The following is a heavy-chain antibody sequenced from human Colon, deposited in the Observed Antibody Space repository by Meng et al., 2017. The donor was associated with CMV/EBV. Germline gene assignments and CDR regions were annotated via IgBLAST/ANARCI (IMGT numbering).Heavy chain of an antibody. J-gene: IGHJ4*02. Sequence: ASVKVSFKASGYIITGYHMHWVRQAPGQGLEWMGWSNPISGGATFAPEFQGRVTMTTDTSISTAYMELSSLTSDDTAVYYCARSRVGAYEFFDSWGQGTLVTVSS. CDR1: GYIITGYH. V-gene: IGHV1-2*02. D-gene: IGHD1-26*01. CDR3: ARSRVGAYEFFDS. CDR2: SNPISGGA.